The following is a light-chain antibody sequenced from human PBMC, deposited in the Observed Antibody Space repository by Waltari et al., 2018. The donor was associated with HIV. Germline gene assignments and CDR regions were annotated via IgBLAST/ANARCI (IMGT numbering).Light chain of an antibody. CDR2: EDN. Sequence: QSVLTQPPSVSAAPGQKVTIPCSGSSSNIETTYVSWYQQLPGTAPKHLIFEDNNRPAGMPDRCSGSKAGTSAPPGIAGLQTGDEADYYGGTWDSSLSAGVFGGGTKLTVL. CDR1: SSNIETTY. CDR3: GTWDSSLSAGV. V-gene: IGLV1-51*01. J-gene: IGLJ2*01.